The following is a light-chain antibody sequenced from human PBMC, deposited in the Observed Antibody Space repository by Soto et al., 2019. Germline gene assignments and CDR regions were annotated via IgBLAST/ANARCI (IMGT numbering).Light chain of an antibody. V-gene: IGKV1-33*01. CDR3: EQYDTLPLT. J-gene: IGKJ4*01. CDR1: QDTGKY. CDR2: DAS. Sequence: IQMPQSPTSLSASVGDRVTITCQASQDTGKYLNWFQQKPGKAPKLLIYDASNLETGVPARFSGSGSGTDFTFTISSLQPEDIATYFCEQYDTLPLTFGGGTKVEIK.